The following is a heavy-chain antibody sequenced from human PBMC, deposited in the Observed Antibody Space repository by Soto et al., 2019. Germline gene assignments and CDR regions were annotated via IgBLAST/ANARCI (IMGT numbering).Heavy chain of an antibody. V-gene: IGHV1-18*01. Sequence: QVQLVQSGAEVKKSGASVKVSCKASGYTFTSYGISWVRQAPGQGLEWMGWISAYNGNTNYAQKLQGRVTMTTDTSTSTAYMELRSLRSDDTAVYYCARDGYCSGGSCYPYYYYGMDVWGQGTTVTVSS. D-gene: IGHD2-15*01. CDR1: GYTFTSYG. J-gene: IGHJ6*02. CDR3: ARDGYCSGGSCYPYYYYGMDV. CDR2: ISAYNGNT.